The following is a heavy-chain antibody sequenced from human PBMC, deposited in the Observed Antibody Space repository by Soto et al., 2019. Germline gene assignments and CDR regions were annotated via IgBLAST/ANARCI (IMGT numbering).Heavy chain of an antibody. D-gene: IGHD1-7*01. CDR2: LIPIFGTA. Sequence: QVQLVQSGAEVKKPGSSVKVSCKASGGTFSSYAISWVRQAPGQGLEWMGGLIPIFGTADYAQKFQGSVTITADESTSTAYAELSSLRSDARAVYYCATHAVGTPVNYYSGMDVWGQGTKVTGSS. CDR1: GGTFSSYA. J-gene: IGHJ6*02. V-gene: IGHV1-69*12. CDR3: ATHAVGTPVNYYSGMDV.